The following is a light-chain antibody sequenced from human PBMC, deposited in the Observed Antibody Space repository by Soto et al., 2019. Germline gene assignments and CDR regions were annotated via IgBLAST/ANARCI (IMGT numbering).Light chain of an antibody. J-gene: IGKJ3*01. V-gene: IGKV3-20*01. CDR3: QHYGTSAL. CDR2: DAS. CDR1: QSVSSSY. Sequence: EIVLTQSPGTLSLSPGERATLSCRASQSVSSSYLAWYQQKPGQAPRLLIYDASRATGIPDRFSASGSGTDFTPTITRLEPEDFAVYYCQHYGTSALFGPGTKVEI.